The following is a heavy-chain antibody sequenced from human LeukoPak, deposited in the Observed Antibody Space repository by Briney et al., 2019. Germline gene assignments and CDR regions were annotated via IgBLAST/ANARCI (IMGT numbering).Heavy chain of an antibody. CDR3: ASHGWYYFDY. CDR1: VGSICIYY. V-gene: IGHV4-59*08. Sequence: SETLSLTCTVSVGSICIYYWSCIRQPPGKGLEWSGYIYYSGSTNYNPSLKSRVTLSVDTSKNQYSLKLSCVTVGDTALYSCASHGWYYFDYGGQGTLVTVSS. CDR2: IYYSGST. J-gene: IGHJ4*02. D-gene: IGHD6-19*01.